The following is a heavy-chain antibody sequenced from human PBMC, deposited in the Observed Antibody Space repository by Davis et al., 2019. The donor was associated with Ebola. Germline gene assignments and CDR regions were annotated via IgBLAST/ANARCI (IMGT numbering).Heavy chain of an antibody. Sequence: GESLKISCKGSGYSFTSYWIGWVRQMPGKGLEWMGIIYPGDSDTRYSPSFQGQVTISADKSISTAYLQWSSLKASDTAMYYCARGLSSGWYGRYFDYWGQGTLVTVSS. V-gene: IGHV5-51*01. CDR1: GYSFTSYW. D-gene: IGHD6-19*01. CDR2: IYPGDSDT. J-gene: IGHJ4*02. CDR3: ARGLSSGWYGRYFDY.